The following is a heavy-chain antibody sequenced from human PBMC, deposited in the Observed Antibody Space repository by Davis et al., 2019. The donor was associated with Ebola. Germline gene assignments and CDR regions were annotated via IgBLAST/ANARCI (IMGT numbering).Heavy chain of an antibody. CDR2: ISAYNLKT. V-gene: IGHV1-18*01. CDR1: GYNFNRYG. Sequence: AASVKVSCKTSGYNFNRYGISWVRQAPGQGLEWMGWISAYNLKTKYAQKVQGRVTLTADTSTDTAYMELRSLRTDDTAVYYCARRQGYGDDELDYWGQGTLVTVSS. D-gene: IGHD4/OR15-4a*01. J-gene: IGHJ4*02. CDR3: ARRQGYGDDELDY.